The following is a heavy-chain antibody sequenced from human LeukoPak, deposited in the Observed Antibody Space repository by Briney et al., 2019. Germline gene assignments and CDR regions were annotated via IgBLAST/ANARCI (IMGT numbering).Heavy chain of an antibody. D-gene: IGHD2-2*01. CDR2: INPNSGGT. CDR3: ASDIVVVPAANYDAFDI. CDR1: GYTFTGYY. Sequence: ASVNVSCKASGYTFTGYYMHWVRQAPGQGLEWMGGINPNSGGTNYAQKFQGRVTMTRDTSISTASMELSRLRSDDTAVYYCASDIVVVPAANYDAFDIGGQGTMVTVSS. V-gene: IGHV1-2*02. J-gene: IGHJ3*02.